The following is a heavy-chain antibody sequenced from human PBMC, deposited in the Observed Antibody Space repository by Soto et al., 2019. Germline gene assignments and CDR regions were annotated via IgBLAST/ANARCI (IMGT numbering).Heavy chain of an antibody. Sequence: QVQLVQSGAEVREPGASVKVSCKASGYTFTNYGVSWVRQAPGQGLEWMGWMGGYKGNTNYAQKLQGRVTLTTDTAMSTAYMELRSLRSDDTAVYYCAPHTLDTGMPSGYWGQGTLVTVSS. CDR1: GYTFTNYG. CDR3: APHTLDTGMPSGY. D-gene: IGHD5-18*01. CDR2: MGGYKGNT. J-gene: IGHJ4*02. V-gene: IGHV1-18*01.